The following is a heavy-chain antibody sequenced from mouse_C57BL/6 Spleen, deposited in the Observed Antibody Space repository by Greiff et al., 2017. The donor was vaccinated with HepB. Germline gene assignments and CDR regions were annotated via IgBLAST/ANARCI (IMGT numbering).Heavy chain of an antibody. Sequence: VQLQQPGTELVKPGASVKLSCKASGYTFTSYWMHWVKQRPGQGLEWIGNINPSNGGTNYNEKFKSKATLTVDKSSSTAYMQLSSLTSEDSAVYYCARTSYDYGRAMDYWGQGTSVTVSS. CDR2: INPSNGGT. CDR1: GYTFTSYW. CDR3: ARTSYDYGRAMDY. J-gene: IGHJ4*01. V-gene: IGHV1-53*01. D-gene: IGHD2-4*01.